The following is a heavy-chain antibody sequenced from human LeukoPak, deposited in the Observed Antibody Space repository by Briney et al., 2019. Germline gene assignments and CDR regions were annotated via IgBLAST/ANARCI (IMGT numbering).Heavy chain of an antibody. J-gene: IGHJ4*02. D-gene: IGHD1-26*01. Sequence: GGSLRLSCAASGFTFSSYGMHWVRQAPGKGLEWVAFIRYDGDNKHYADSVEGRFTISRDNSKNTLYLQLNSLRPEDTAVYYCARFGSGLDYWGQGTLVTVSS. CDR2: IRYDGDNK. CDR3: ARFGSGLDY. V-gene: IGHV3-30*02. CDR1: GFTFSSYG.